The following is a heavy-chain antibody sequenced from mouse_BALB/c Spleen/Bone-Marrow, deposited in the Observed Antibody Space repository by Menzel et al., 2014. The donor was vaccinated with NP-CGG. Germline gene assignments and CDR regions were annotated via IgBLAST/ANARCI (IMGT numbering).Heavy chain of an antibody. J-gene: IGHJ3*01. CDR1: GYSITSGYG. CDR2: IHYSGST. Sequence: EVQLQQSGPDLVKPSQSLSLTCTVTGYSITSGYGWHWIRQFPGNKLEWMGYIHYSGSTNYNPSLKSRISITRDTSKSQFFLQLNSVTTEDTATYYCAGEARTTARFAYWGQGTLATVSA. CDR3: AGEARTTARFAY. V-gene: IGHV3-1*02. D-gene: IGHD1-2*01.